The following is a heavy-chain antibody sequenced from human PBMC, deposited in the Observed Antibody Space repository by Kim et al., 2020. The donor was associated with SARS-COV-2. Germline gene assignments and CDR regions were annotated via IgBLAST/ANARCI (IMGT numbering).Heavy chain of an antibody. Sequence: SETLSLTCTVSGGSLTSGGYKWAWIRQYPGKGLEWMGYIHYSGATYYNPSLQSRVAMSVDTSKNQFSLKLSSVTAAATAVYYCTSQGIGGTAMAMDHWG. V-gene: IGHV4-31*03. CDR3: TSQGIGGTAMAMDH. D-gene: IGHD5-18*01. J-gene: IGHJ6*02. CDR2: IHYSGAT. CDR1: GGSLTSGGYK.